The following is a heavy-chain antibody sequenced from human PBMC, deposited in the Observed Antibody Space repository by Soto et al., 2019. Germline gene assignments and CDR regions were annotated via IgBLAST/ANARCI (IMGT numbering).Heavy chain of an antibody. CDR2: IYFSGNT. D-gene: IGHD3-9*01. CDR3: ARYVNPYDTAVWFDP. J-gene: IGHJ5*02. Sequence: PSETLSLTCSVSGDFINSDKYYWGWIRQPPGKGLEWIGCIYFSGNTYYNPSLKTRVTVSLDKSKNQFSLRLNSVTAADTAVYFCARYVNPYDTAVWFDPWGQGTLVTVSS. V-gene: IGHV4-39*07. CDR1: GDFINSDKYY.